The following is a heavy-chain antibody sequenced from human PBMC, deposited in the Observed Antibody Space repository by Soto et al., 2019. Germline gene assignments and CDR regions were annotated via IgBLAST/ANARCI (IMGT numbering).Heavy chain of an antibody. CDR3: ARGDYVWGSHLTWFDP. V-gene: IGHV1-46*01. CDR2: INPSGGST. J-gene: IGHJ5*02. CDR1: GYTFTSYY. D-gene: IGHD3-16*01. Sequence: ASVKVSCKASGYTFTSYYMHWVRQAPGQGLEWMGIINPSGGSTRYAQKFQGRVTMTRDTSTSTCYMELSSLRSEDTAVYYCARGDYVWGSHLTWFDPWGQGTLVTVSS.